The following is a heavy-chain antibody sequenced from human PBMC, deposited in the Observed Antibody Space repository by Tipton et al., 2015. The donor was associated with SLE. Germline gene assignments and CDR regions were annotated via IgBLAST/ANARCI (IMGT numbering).Heavy chain of an antibody. V-gene: IGHV4-39*07. Sequence: TLSLTCTVSGGSISSSTYYWGWIRQPPGKGLEWLWSIHYSGTTYDNPSLKSRVTISVDTSKNQFSLMLSSVTAADTALYYCAGALETTMGPFDYWGQGTLVTVSS. D-gene: IGHD5-24*01. J-gene: IGHJ4*02. CDR3: AGALETTMGPFDY. CDR1: GGSISSSTYY. CDR2: IHYSGTT.